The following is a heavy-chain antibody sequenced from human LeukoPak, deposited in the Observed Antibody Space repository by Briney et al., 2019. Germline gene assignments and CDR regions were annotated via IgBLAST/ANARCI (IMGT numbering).Heavy chain of an antibody. J-gene: IGHJ5*02. Sequence: PSETLSLTCTVSGGSISSYYWSWIRQPAGKRLEWIGRIYTSGSTDYNPSLKSRVTMSVDTSKNQFSLKLSSVTAADTAVYYCARDRGYCTNGVCPWFDPWGQGTLVTVSS. V-gene: IGHV4-4*07. CDR2: IYTSGST. CDR1: GGSISSYY. D-gene: IGHD2-8*01. CDR3: ARDRGYCTNGVCPWFDP.